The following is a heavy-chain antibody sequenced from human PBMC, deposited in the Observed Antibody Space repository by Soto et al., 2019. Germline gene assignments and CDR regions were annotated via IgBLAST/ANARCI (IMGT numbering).Heavy chain of an antibody. CDR1: GFTLSDYY. CDR2: ISSSSTYT. V-gene: IGHV3-11*06. Sequence: GGSLRLSCAASGFTLSDYYMSWIRQVPGKGLEWVSYISSSSTYTKYADSVKGRFTISRDNAKNSLYLQMNSLTAEDTAIYYCASGQWSSDVGYFDYWGQGTLVTVYS. CDR3: ASGQWSSDVGYFDY. J-gene: IGHJ4*02. D-gene: IGHD2-8*01.